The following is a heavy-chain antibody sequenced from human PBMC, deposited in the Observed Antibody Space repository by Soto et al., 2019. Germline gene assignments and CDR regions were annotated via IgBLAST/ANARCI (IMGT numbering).Heavy chain of an antibody. J-gene: IGHJ6*02. D-gene: IGHD2-2*01. CDR2: IIPIFGTA. CDR1: GGTFSSYA. Sequence: ASVKVSCKASGGTFSSYAISWVRQAPGQGLEWMGGIIPIFGTANYAQKFQSRVTITADESTSTAYMELSSLRSEDTAVYYCARDQGAQYCSSTSCSKIYGMDVWGQGTTVTVSS. V-gene: IGHV1-69*13. CDR3: ARDQGAQYCSSTSCSKIYGMDV.